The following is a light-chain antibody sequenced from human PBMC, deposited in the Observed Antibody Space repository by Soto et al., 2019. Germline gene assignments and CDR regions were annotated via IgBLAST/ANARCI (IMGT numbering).Light chain of an antibody. CDR2: KAS. Sequence: DIQMTQSPSTLSASVGDRVTITCRASQNINRWLAWYQQKPGKAPKLLIYKASDLDSGVPSRFSGSGSGTDFTLTISSLQPDDFASYFCQEDNTNFRTFGQGTKVDSK. J-gene: IGKJ1*01. CDR1: QNINRW. CDR3: QEDNTNFRT. V-gene: IGKV1-5*03.